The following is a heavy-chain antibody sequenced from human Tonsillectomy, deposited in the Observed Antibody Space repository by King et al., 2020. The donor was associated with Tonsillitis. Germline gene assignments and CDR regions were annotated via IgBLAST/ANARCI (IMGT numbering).Heavy chain of an antibody. CDR2: ISWNSGDI. Sequence: VQLVESGGGLVQPGRSLRLSFAVSGFTFADYARHWVRLAPGEGREWGSSISWNSGDIDYAGTVEGRFTISRDNAKNSLYLQMNSLRPDDTAVYYCAKDRCSGGSCYEDYWGQGTLVIVSS. J-gene: IGHJ4*02. CDR3: AKDRCSGGSCYEDY. CDR1: GFTFADYA. V-gene: IGHV3-9*01. D-gene: IGHD2-15*01.